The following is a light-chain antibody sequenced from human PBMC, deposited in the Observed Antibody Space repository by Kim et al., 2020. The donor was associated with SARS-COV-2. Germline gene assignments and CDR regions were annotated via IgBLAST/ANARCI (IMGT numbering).Light chain of an antibody. CDR2: QDS. J-gene: IGLJ2*01. CDR3: QAWDSSTAV. V-gene: IGLV3-1*01. Sequence: SYELTQPPSVSVSPGQTASITCSGDTLGDKYACWYQQKPGQSPVLVIYQDSKRRSGIPERFSGSNSGNTATLTISGTQAMDEADYHCQAWDSSTAVFGGGTQLTVL. CDR1: TLGDKY.